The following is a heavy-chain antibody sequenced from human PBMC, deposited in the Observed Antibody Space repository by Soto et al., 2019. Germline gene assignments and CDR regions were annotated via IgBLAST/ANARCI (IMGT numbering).Heavy chain of an antibody. Sequence: SETLSLTCSVSGYSVSSSEYYWAWIRQPPGKGLEWIGSMLYSGLTYYNPSLKSRVTLSVYTSKNQFSVRLNSVTASDTAVYYCAPLSVSLSGPYGIHVWGQGTTVTVSS. D-gene: IGHD2-15*01. CDR2: MLYSGLT. CDR3: APLSVSLSGPYGIHV. V-gene: IGHV4-39*01. CDR1: GYSVSSSEYY. J-gene: IGHJ6*02.